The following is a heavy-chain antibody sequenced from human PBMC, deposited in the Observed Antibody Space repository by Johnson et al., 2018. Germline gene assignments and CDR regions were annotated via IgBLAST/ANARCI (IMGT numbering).Heavy chain of an antibody. CDR2: ISYDGNNK. J-gene: IGHJ6*02. CDR3: AKDLAARPVYGQAWGYYYYYALDV. CDR1: GFSFSSYG. Sequence: QVQLQESGGGVVQXGRSLTVSCAASGFSFSSYGMHWVRQAPGKGLEWVALISYDGNNKYYEDSVEGRFPISRDNSKKTLYLDMNNLRAEDTAVYYCAKDLAARPVYGQAWGYYYYYALDVWGQGTTVTVSS. D-gene: IGHD6-6*01. V-gene: IGHV3-30*18.